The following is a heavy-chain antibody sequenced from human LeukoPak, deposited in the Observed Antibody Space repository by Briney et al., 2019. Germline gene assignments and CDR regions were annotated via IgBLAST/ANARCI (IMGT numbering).Heavy chain of an antibody. D-gene: IGHD3-22*01. Sequence: SETLSLTCTVSGGSISSGDYYWSWIRQPPGKGLEWIGYIYYSGSTNYNPSLKSRVTISVDTSKNQFSLKMNSVTAADTAVYYCARGAPSGYYYCDFWGQGTLVTVSS. CDR1: GGSISSGDYY. CDR2: IYYSGST. CDR3: ARGAPSGYYYCDF. J-gene: IGHJ4*02. V-gene: IGHV4-61*08.